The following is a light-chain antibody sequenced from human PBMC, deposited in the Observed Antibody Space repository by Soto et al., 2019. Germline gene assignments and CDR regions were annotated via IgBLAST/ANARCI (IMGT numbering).Light chain of an antibody. Sequence: QSVLTQPASVSGSPGQSITISCTGTSSDIGAYNYVSWYQQLPGKAPKVMIYDVSNRPSGVSDRFSGSKSGNTASLTISGLQAEDEXDYYCCXXAXXXXXXVFXXGT. CDR3: CXXAXXXXXXV. CDR2: DVS. J-gene: IGLJ1*01. CDR1: SSDIGAYNY. V-gene: IGLV2-14*03.